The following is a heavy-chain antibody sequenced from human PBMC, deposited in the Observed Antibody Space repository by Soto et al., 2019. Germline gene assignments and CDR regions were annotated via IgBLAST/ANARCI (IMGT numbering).Heavy chain of an antibody. Sequence: SETLSLTCTVSGGSISSGDYYWSWIRQPPGTGLEWIVYIYYSGITYYNPSLKSRFTISVDTSKNHFSLKLSSVTAADTAVYYCASTYYAYVWEYGMDVSGQGTTVTVSS. V-gene: IGHV4-30-4*01. CDR1: GGSISSGDYY. CDR2: IYYSGIT. CDR3: ASTYYAYVWEYGMDV. D-gene: IGHD3-16*01. J-gene: IGHJ6*02.